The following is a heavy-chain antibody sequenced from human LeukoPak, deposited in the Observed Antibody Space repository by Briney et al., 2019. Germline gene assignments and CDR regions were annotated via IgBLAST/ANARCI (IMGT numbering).Heavy chain of an antibody. CDR3: AKGTGTTFHRYYGMDV. CDR1: GFTFSSYG. V-gene: IGHV3-30*18. CDR2: ISYDGSKK. Sequence: PGGSLRLSCAASGFTFSSYGMYWVRQAPGKGLEWVTTISYDGSKKYYANSVEGRFTISRDNSKNTLDLQMNSLRAEDTAVYYCAKGTGTTFHRYYGMDVWGQGTTVTVSS. D-gene: IGHD1-1*01. J-gene: IGHJ6*02.